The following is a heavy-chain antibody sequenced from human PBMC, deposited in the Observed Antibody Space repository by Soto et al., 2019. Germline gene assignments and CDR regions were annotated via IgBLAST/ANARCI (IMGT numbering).Heavy chain of an antibody. CDR2: ISWNSGRI. J-gene: IGHJ4*02. D-gene: IGHD3-10*01. CDR3: ARSGEFSASDYFGF. V-gene: IGHV3-9*01. Sequence: EVQLVQYGGGWVQPGRSLRLSCGASGFTFDDYGMHWVRQAPGKGLEWVSSISWNSGRIGYADSVKGRFTISRDNVKNSLYLQMYSLRAEDTALYYCARSGEFSASDYFGFWGQGTLVTVSS. CDR1: GFTFDDYG.